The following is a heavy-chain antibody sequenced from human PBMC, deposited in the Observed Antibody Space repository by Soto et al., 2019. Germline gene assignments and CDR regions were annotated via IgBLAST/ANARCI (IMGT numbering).Heavy chain of an antibody. CDR3: ARSQGSSTSLEIYYYYYYGMDV. V-gene: IGHV1-18*01. J-gene: IGHJ6*02. Sequence: GASVKVSCKASGYTFTSYGISWVRQAPGQGLEWMGWISAYNGNTNYAQKLQGRVTITTDTSTSTAYMELSSLRSEDTAVYYCARSQGSSTSLEIYYYYYYGMDVWGQGTTVTVSS. CDR2: ISAYNGNT. D-gene: IGHD2-2*01. CDR1: GYTFTSYG.